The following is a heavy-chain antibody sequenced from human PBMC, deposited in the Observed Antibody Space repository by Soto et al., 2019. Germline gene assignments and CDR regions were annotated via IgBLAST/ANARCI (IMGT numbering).Heavy chain of an antibody. CDR1: GFNVSTNY. J-gene: IGHJ6*02. D-gene: IGHD3-3*01. Sequence: PGGSLRLSCAAAGFNVSTNYMNWVRQAPGKGPEWVSIIYSGGNTYYADSVQGRFTISRDNSKNTVYLQMNSLRAEDTAVYYCARDLSITIFGVGNRSSVMYVLGQGTTVTVS. CDR2: IYSGGNT. CDR3: ARDLSITIFGVGNRSSVMYV. V-gene: IGHV3-53*01.